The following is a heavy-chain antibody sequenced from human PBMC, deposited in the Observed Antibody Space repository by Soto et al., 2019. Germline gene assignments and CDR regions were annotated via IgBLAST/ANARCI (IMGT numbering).Heavy chain of an antibody. CDR2: IWYDGSNK. J-gene: IGHJ6*02. V-gene: IGHV3-33*01. CDR3: GRDREVQWLVGYYYDSSGYYLRGGVALGMDV. Sequence: QVQLVESGGGVVQPGRSLRLSCAASGFTFSSYGMHWVRQAPGKGLEWVAVIWYDGSNKYYADSVKGRFTISRDNSKNTLYLQMNSRGAEDTAVYYGGRDREVQWLVGYYYDSSGYYLRGGVALGMDVWGQGTTVTVSS. CDR1: GFTFSSYG. D-gene: IGHD3-22*01.